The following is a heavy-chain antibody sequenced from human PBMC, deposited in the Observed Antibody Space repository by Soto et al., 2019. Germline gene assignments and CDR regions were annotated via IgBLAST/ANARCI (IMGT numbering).Heavy chain of an antibody. J-gene: IGHJ4*02. Sequence: LRLSCAASGFIFKMYWMHWVRQSPGKGLVWISRIYNDGTYSDYADSVRGRFTISRDNVNGTLYLQMNNLRAEDSGLYYCTRGPRPISTGTGAYWGQGTQVTVSS. CDR3: TRGPRPISTGTGAY. CDR2: IYNDGTYS. CDR1: GFIFKMYW. D-gene: IGHD3-10*01. V-gene: IGHV3-74*01.